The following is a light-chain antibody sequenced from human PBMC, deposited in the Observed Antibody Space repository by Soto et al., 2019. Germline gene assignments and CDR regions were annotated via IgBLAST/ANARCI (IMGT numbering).Light chain of an antibody. CDR3: VLYMGSGIWV. V-gene: IGLV8-61*01. J-gene: IGLJ3*02. CDR1: SGSVSTNYY. Sequence: HTVVTQEPSFSVSPGGTVTLTCGLNSGSVSTNYYPSWYQQTPGQAPRTLIYSTNTRSSGVPDRFSGSILGNKAALTITGAQADDESDYYCVLYMGSGIWVFGGGTKVTVL. CDR2: STN.